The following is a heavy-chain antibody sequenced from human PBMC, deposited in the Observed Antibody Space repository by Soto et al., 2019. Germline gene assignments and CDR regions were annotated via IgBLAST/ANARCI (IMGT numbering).Heavy chain of an antibody. V-gene: IGHV3-23*01. CDR3: AKRRGTITRYFGMDV. Sequence: EVQLLESGGGLVQPGGSLRLLCAASGFTFSSYAMSWVRQAPGKGLEWVSDISGSGGSTYYADSVKGRFTISRDNSKSTLYLQMNRLRAEGTAIYFCAKRRGTITRYFGMDVWGQGTTVTVSS. D-gene: IGHD1-20*01. CDR1: GFTFSSYA. CDR2: ISGSGGST. J-gene: IGHJ6*02.